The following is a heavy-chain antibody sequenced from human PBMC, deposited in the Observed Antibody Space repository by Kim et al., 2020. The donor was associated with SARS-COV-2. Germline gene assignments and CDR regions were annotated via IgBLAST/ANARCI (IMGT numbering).Heavy chain of an antibody. Sequence: GGSLRLSCAASGFTVSSNYMSWVRQAPGKGLEWVSVIYSGGSTYYADSVKGRFTISRDNSKNTLYLQMNSLRAADTAVYYCARERRQLGGRWYFDLWGRGTLVTVSS. D-gene: IGHD6-6*01. V-gene: IGHV3-53*01. CDR2: IYSGGST. J-gene: IGHJ2*01. CDR3: ARERRQLGGRWYFDL. CDR1: GFTVSSNY.